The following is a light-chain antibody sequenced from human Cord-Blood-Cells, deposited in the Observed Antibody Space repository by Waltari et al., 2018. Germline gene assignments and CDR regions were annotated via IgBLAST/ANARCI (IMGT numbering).Light chain of an antibody. CDR3: EQYYSTPQT. V-gene: IGKV4-1*01. CDR1: QSVLYSSNNKNY. CDR2: CAS. J-gene: IGKJ1*01. Sequence: DIVMTQSLDSLAVSLRERATINRKSSQSVLYSSNNKNYLAWYQQKPGQPPKLLIYCASTWESGVPDRFSSSGSGTDFTLTSSSLQAEDVAVYYCEQYYSTPQTFGQGTKVEIK.